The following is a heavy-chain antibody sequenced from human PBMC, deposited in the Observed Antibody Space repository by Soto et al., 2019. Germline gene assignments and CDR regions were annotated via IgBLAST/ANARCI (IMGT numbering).Heavy chain of an antibody. D-gene: IGHD3-10*01. V-gene: IGHV1-3*01. Sequence: XVKVSCKASGYTFTSYAMHWVRQAPGQRLEWMGWINAGNGNTEYSQKFQGRVTITRDTSASTAYMELSSLRSEDTAVYYCARCPSGPHFDYWGQGTLVTVSS. J-gene: IGHJ4*02. CDR2: INAGNGNT. CDR3: ARCPSGPHFDY. CDR1: GYTFTSYA.